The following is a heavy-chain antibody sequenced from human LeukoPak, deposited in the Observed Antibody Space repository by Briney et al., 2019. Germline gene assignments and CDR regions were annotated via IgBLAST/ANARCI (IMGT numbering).Heavy chain of an antibody. CDR3: AREFGITDY. V-gene: IGHV1-69*05. D-gene: IGHD3-16*01. CDR2: IIPIFGTA. CDR1: GGTFSSYA. J-gene: IGHJ4*02. Sequence: SVKVSCKASGGTFSSYAISWVRQAPGQGLEWMGRIIPIFGTANYAQKFQGRVTMTTDTSTSTAYMELRSLGSDDTAVYYCAREFGITDYWGQGTLVTVSS.